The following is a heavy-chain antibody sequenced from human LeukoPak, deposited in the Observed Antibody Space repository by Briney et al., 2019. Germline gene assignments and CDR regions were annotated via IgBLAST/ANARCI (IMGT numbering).Heavy chain of an antibody. CDR3: ARGGGLGV. J-gene: IGHJ6*02. CDR1: GISFRSYG. V-gene: IGHV3-33*01. Sequence: GGSLRLSCAASGISFRSYGMHWVRQAPGKGLEWVTFIWYDASNKYYAESVKGRFTISRDNSRNTVFLQMNSLRAEDTAVYFCARGGGLGVWGQGATVTVSS. D-gene: IGHD3-16*01. CDR2: IWYDASNK.